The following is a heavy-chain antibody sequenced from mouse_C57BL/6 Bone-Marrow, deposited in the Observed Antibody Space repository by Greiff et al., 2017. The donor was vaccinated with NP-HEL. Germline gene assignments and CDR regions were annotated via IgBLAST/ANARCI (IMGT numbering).Heavy chain of an antibody. J-gene: IGHJ2*01. D-gene: IGHD1-1*01. CDR1: GYTFTDYY. V-gene: IGHV1-76*01. CDR2: IYPGSGNT. Sequence: QVQLQQSGAELVRPGASVKLSCKASGYTFTDYYINWVKQRPGQGLEWIARIYPGSGNTYYNEKFKGKATLTAEKSSSTAYMQLSSLTSEDSAVYFCARYYYGSSYGCDYWGQGTTLTVSS. CDR3: ARYYYGSSYGCDY.